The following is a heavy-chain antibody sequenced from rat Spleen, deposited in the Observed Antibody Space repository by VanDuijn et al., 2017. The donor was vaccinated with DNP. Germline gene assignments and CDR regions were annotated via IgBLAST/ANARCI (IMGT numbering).Heavy chain of an antibody. D-gene: IGHD5-1*01. Sequence: EVKLVESGGGLVQPGRSLKLSCAASGPTFSDYWMGWVRQTPGRGLEWMGEIKQDSSVINHNPSLRNRFTISRDNAQNSLYLQMNNLESKDTAIYYCVTRGTGSDNWFAYWGQGTLVTVSS. CDR3: VTRGTGSDNWFAY. J-gene: IGHJ3*01. V-gene: IGHV4-2*01. CDR1: GPTFSDYW. CDR2: IKQDSSVI.